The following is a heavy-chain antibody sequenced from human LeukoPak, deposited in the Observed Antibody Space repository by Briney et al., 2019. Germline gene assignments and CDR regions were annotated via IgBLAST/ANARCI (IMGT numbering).Heavy chain of an antibody. D-gene: IGHD1-14*01. V-gene: IGHV3-53*01. CDR2: IYSGGST. J-gene: IGHJ4*02. CDR1: GFTVSSNY. Sequence: QPGGSLRLSCAASGFTVSSNYMSWVRQAPGKGLAWVSVIYSGGSTYYAESVKGRFTISRDNSKNTLFLQMNSLRAEDTAVYYCAKPARTDYADYWGQGALVTVSS. CDR3: AKPARTDYADY.